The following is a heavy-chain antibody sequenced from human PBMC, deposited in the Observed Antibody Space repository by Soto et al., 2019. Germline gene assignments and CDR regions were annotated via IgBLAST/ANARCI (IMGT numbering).Heavy chain of an antibody. Sequence: SETLSLTCTVSGGSISGYYWSWIRQPPGKGLEWIGYMYYSGSTNYNPSLKSRVTMSVDTSKNQFSLKLSSVTAADTAVYYCALGLYDSRPPQFDYWGQGTLVTVSS. J-gene: IGHJ4*02. D-gene: IGHD3-22*01. CDR1: GGSISGYY. CDR3: ALGLYDSRPPQFDY. V-gene: IGHV4-59*01. CDR2: MYYSGST.